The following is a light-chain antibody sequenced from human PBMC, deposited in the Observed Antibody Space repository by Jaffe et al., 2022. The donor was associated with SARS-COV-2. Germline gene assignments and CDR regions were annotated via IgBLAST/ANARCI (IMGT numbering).Light chain of an antibody. Sequence: DIQMTQSPSTLSASVGDRVTITCRASQSVNNWLAWYQQKPGKAPKLLIYGASSLESGVPSRFSGSGSGTEFTLTISSLQPDDFATYYCQQYNTYSTFGQGTKVDIK. CDR3: QQYNTYST. J-gene: IGKJ1*01. CDR1: QSVNNW. CDR2: GAS. V-gene: IGKV1-5*03.